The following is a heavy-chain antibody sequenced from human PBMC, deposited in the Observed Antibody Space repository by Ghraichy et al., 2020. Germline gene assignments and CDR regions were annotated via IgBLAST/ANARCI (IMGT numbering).Heavy chain of an antibody. V-gene: IGHV3-21*01. CDR3: ARCIAVAGACFDY. Sequence: GWSLRLSCAASGFTFSSYSMNWVRQAPGKGLEWVSSISSSSSYIYYADSVKGRFTISRDNAKNSLYLQMNSLRAEDTAVHYCARCIAVAGACFDYWGQGTLVTVSS. J-gene: IGHJ4*02. D-gene: IGHD6-19*01. CDR2: ISSSSSYI. CDR1: GFTFSSYS.